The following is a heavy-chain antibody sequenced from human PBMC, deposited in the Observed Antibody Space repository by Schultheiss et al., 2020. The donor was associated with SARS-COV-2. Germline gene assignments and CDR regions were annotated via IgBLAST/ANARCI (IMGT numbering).Heavy chain of an antibody. V-gene: IGHV3-30*12. CDR3: AKDREVIVPAASDY. CDR2: ISYDGSNK. J-gene: IGHJ4*01. D-gene: IGHD2-2*01. Sequence: GGSLRLSCAASGFTFSSYGMHWVRQAPGKGLEWVAVISYDGSNKYYADSVKGRFTISRDNSKNTLYLQMNSLRAEDTAVYYCAKDREVIVPAASDYWGQGTLVTVSS. CDR1: GFTFSSYG.